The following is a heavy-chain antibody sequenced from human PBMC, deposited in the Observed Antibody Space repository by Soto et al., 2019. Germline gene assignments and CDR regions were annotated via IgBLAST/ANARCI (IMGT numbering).Heavy chain of an antibody. Sequence: QVQLVESGGGVVQPGRSLRLSCAASGLTFSCYGMHWVRQAPGKGLEWVAVVSYDGSNKYYADSVKGRFTISRDNSKITLFLQMNSLRAEYTALYYCAIDPGWLRYYYFGLDLWGQVHTLTVSS. CDR1: GLTFSCYG. V-gene: IGHV3-30*03. CDR2: VSYDGSNK. D-gene: IGHD5-12*01. J-gene: IGHJ6*02. CDR3: AIDPGWLRYYYFGLDL.